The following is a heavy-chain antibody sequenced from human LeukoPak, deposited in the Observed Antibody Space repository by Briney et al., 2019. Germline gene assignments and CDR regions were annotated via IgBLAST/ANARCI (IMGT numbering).Heavy chain of an antibody. CDR2: IYPGDSDT. D-gene: IGHD4-11*01. J-gene: IGHJ4*02. CDR3: ARLPLTTGGFDY. Sequence: GESLKISCKGSGYSFTRYWIGWVRQMPGKGLEWMGIIYPGDSDTRYSPASQGQVTISAAKSINTAYLQWSSLKASDTAMYYCARLPLTTGGFDYWGQGTLVTVSS. V-gene: IGHV5-51*01. CDR1: GYSFTRYW.